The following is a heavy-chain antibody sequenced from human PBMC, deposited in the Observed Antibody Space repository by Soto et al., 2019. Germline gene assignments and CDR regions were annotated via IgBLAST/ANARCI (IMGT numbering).Heavy chain of an antibody. CDR1: GGSISSGTYY. CDR2: IYYSGIT. J-gene: IGHJ6*02. CDR3: ARLYCSSTSCNVYLGMDV. V-gene: IGHV4-31*03. D-gene: IGHD2-2*01. Sequence: QVQLLESGPGLVKPSQTLSLTCTVSGGSISSGTYYWSWIRQHPGKGLEWIGYIYYSGITYYNPSLKSRVTISVDTSKNQFSLKLTSVTAADTAVYYCARLYCSSTSCNVYLGMDVWGQGTTVTVSS.